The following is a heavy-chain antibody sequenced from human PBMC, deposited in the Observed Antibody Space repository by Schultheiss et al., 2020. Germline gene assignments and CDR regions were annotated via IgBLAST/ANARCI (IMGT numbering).Heavy chain of an antibody. CDR2: INHSGST. CDR3: ARGQGSTSRYFGGYYYYYYMDV. V-gene: IGHV4-34*01. D-gene: IGHD2-2*01. Sequence: SETLSLTCAVYGGSFSGYYWSWIRQPPGKGLEWFGEINHSGSTNYNPSHKSRVTISVDTSKNQFSLKLSSVTAADTAVYYCARGQGSTSRYFGGYYYYYYMDVWGQGTTGTVS. CDR1: GGSFSGYY. J-gene: IGHJ6*03.